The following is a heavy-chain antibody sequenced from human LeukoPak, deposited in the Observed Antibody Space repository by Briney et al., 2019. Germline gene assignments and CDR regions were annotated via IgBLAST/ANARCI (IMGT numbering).Heavy chain of an antibody. CDR1: GYSFTSHW. V-gene: IGHV5-51*01. D-gene: IGHD3-3*01. J-gene: IGHJ3*02. Sequence: GESLKISCKDSGYSFTSHWIGWVRQMPGEGLEWMGIIYPGDSDTRYSPSFQGQVTISADKSISTAYLQWSSLKASDTAMYYCARKLQGEYYDFWSGPIGGTFDIWGPGTMVTVSS. CDR3: ARKLQGEYYDFWSGPIGGTFDI. CDR2: IYPGDSDT.